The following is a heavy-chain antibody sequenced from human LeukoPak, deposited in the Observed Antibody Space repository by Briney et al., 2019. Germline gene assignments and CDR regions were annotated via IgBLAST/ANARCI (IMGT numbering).Heavy chain of an antibody. V-gene: IGHV1-18*01. Sequence: SGKVSCKSSGSTFTIYGISWVRQAPGQGREWMGWISAYNGKTNYAQRLQGRVTMTTDTSTSTAYMGLRSLRSDNTAVYYCAGDPARIAVAGYFACWGEGTLVTASS. J-gene: IGHJ4*02. CDR1: GSTFTIYG. CDR2: ISAYNGKT. D-gene: IGHD6-19*01. CDR3: AGDPARIAVAGYFAC.